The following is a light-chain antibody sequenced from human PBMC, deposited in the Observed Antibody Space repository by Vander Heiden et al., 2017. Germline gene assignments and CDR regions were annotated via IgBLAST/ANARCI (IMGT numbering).Light chain of an antibody. CDR1: QSISSY. CDR3: QQSCSTPIT. Sequence: IQMTQSPSSLSASVGDRVTITCRASQSISSYLNWYQQKPGKAPKLLIYAASSLQSGVPSRFSGSGSGTDFTLTISSLQPEDFATYYCQQSCSTPITFGQGTRLEIK. CDR2: AAS. V-gene: IGKV1-39*01. J-gene: IGKJ5*01.